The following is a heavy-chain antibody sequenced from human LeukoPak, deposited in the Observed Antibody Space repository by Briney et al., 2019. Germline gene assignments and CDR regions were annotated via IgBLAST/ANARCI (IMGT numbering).Heavy chain of an antibody. CDR1: GFTFSSYA. V-gene: IGHV3-23*01. J-gene: IGHJ4*02. Sequence: PGGSLRLSCAASGFTFSSYAMSWVRQAPGKGLEWVSAISGSGGSTYYADSVKGRFTISRDNSKNTLYLQMNSLRAEDTAVYYCAKDPPLPYYYDSSGYALGFDYWGQGTLVTVSS. CDR2: ISGSGGST. D-gene: IGHD3-22*01. CDR3: AKDPPLPYYYDSSGYALGFDY.